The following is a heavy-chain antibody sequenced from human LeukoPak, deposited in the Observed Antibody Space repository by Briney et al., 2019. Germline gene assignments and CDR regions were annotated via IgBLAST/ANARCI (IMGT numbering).Heavy chain of an antibody. D-gene: IGHD6-13*01. V-gene: IGHV3-23*01. CDR2: ISGSGDST. CDR3: AKDALSSRLTNDPFGWFDP. Sequence: GGSLRLSCAASGFTFSSYAMSWVRQAPGKGLEWDSTISGSGDSTYYADSVKGRFTISRDNSKTTVYLQMNSLRAEDTAVYYCAKDALSSRLTNDPFGWFDPWGQGTLVTVSS. J-gene: IGHJ5*02. CDR1: GFTFSSYA.